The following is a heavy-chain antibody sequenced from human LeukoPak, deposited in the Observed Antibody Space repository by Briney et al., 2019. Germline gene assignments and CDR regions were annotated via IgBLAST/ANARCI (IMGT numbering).Heavy chain of an antibody. Sequence: SETLSLTCTVSGGSISSGDYYWSWIRQPPGKGLEWIGYIYYSGSTYYNPSLKSRVTISVDTSKNQFSLKLSSVTAADTAVYYCARSSLAPYYYDSSGYTRSFFMDYWGQGTLVTVSS. CDR2: IYYSGST. J-gene: IGHJ4*02. CDR3: ARSSLAPYYYDSSGYTRSFFMDY. D-gene: IGHD3-22*01. V-gene: IGHV4-30-4*01. CDR1: GGSISSGDYY.